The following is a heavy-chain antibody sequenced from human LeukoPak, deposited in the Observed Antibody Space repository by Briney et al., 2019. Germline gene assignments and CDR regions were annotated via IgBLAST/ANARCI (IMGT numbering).Heavy chain of an antibody. CDR1: GYTFTGYY. CDR3: ARDAGDRYGDYVAYFDY. V-gene: IGHV1-2*02. CDR2: INPNSGGT. Sequence: ASVKVSCKASGYTFTGYYMHWVRQAPGQGLEWMGWINPNSGGTNYAQKFQGRVTMTRDTSISTAYMELSRLSSDDTAVYYCARDAGDRYGDYVAYFDYWGQGTLVTVSS. D-gene: IGHD4-17*01. J-gene: IGHJ4*02.